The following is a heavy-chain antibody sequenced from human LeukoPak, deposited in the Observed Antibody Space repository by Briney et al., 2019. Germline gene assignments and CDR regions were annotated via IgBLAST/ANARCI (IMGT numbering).Heavy chain of an antibody. J-gene: IGHJ6*04. V-gene: IGHV3-7*03. Sequence: PGGSLRLSCAASGFTFSSWWMSWVRQATGKGLEWVAHINQDGSERDYVDSVKGRFTISRDNAKNSLYVQMNSLRAEDTAVYYCARGHYGLDVWGKGTTVTVSS. CDR3: ARGHYGLDV. CDR1: GFTFSSWW. CDR2: INQDGSER.